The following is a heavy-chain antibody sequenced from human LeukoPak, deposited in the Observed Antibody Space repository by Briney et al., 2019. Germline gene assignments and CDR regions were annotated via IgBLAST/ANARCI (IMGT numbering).Heavy chain of an antibody. J-gene: IGHJ1*01. V-gene: IGHV3-33*01. Sequence: GGSLRLSCVASGFIFSNYGMHWVRQAPGKGLEWVAVIWYDGSNGYYADSVKGRFTVSKDTSKNTLYLQMNSLRAEDTAVYYCARGDCSGGSCYLPEYLQHWGQGTLVTVSS. D-gene: IGHD2-15*01. CDR2: IWYDGSNG. CDR3: ARGDCSGGSCYLPEYLQH. CDR1: GFIFSNYG.